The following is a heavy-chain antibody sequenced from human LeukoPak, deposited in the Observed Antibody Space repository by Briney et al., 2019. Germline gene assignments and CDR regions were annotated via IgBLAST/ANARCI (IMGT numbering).Heavy chain of an antibody. J-gene: IGHJ4*02. D-gene: IGHD4-17*01. CDR3: AREFVTTGLNCDS. CDR1: GVYISSYY. CDR2: IYTSGST. V-gene: IGHV4-4*07. Sequence: PSETLSLTCTVSGVYISSYYWSWVRQPAGKGLEWVGRIYTSGSTNYNPSLKSRVTMSVVTSKNQFSLKLSSVTAADTAVYYCAREFVTTGLNCDSWGQGTLVTVSS.